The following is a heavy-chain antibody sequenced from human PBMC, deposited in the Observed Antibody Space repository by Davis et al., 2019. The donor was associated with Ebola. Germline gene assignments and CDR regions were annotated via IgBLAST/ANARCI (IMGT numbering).Heavy chain of an antibody. J-gene: IGHJ4*02. CDR1: GFTFSSYS. V-gene: IGHV3-48*04. Sequence: GESLKISCAASGFTFSSYSMNWVRQAPGKGLEWVSYISSSGSTIYYADSVKGRFTISRDSAKNSLYLQMNSLRPEDTALYYCAKDIGIAVAGKQGVFDYWGQGTLVTVSS. D-gene: IGHD6-13*01. CDR2: ISSSGSTI. CDR3: AKDIGIAVAGKQGVFDY.